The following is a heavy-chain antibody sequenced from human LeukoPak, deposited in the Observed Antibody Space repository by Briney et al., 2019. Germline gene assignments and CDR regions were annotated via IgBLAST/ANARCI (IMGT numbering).Heavy chain of an antibody. CDR3: ARGGYCSSTSCYVDVIDY. Sequence: GGSLRLSCAASGFPFSSYWMSWVRQTLGKGLEWVANIKEDGGEKYYVDSVKGRFTISRDNAKNSLYLQMNSLRAEDTAVYYCARGGYCSSTSCYVDVIDYWGQGTLVTVSS. V-gene: IGHV3-7*02. D-gene: IGHD2-2*01. J-gene: IGHJ4*02. CDR1: GFPFSSYW. CDR2: IKEDGGEK.